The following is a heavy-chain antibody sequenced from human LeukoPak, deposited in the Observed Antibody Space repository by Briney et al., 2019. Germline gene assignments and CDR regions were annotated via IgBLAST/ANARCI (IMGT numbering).Heavy chain of an antibody. J-gene: IGHJ4*02. D-gene: IGHD5-24*01. Sequence: TGGSLRLSCTASEFTFSRNYMLWVRQAPGKGLEWVSLIFSNGDTHYADSVKGRFTISRDTSKNTVPLQMNSLRVEDTAMYYCTRDQMNYWGQGTLVTVSS. CDR3: TRDQMNY. CDR1: EFTFSRNY. V-gene: IGHV3-53*01. CDR2: IFSNGDT.